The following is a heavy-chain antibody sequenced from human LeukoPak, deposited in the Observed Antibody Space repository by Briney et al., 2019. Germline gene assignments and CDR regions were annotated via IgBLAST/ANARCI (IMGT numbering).Heavy chain of an antibody. CDR1: GFTFSSYG. Sequence: PGGSLRLSCAASGFTFSSYGMYWVRQAPGKGLEWVSAISGSGGSTYYADSVKGRFTTSRDNSKNTLYLQMNSLRAEDTALYYCAKGLERESRLDSWGQGTLVTVSS. V-gene: IGHV3-23*01. CDR2: ISGSGGST. CDR3: AKGLERESRLDS. D-gene: IGHD1-1*01. J-gene: IGHJ4*02.